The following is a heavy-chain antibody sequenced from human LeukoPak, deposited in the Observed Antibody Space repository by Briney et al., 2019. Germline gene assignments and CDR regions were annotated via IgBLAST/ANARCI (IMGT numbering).Heavy chain of an antibody. J-gene: IGHJ6*02. Sequence: ASVKVSCKASGGTFSSYAISWVRQAPGQGLEWMGWISAYNGNTNYAQKLQGRVTMTTDTSTSTAYMELRSLRSDDTAVYYCARVPPIADTAMVYYYYYGMDVWGQGTTVTVSS. V-gene: IGHV1-18*01. CDR1: GGTFSSYA. CDR2: ISAYNGNT. CDR3: ARVPPIADTAMVYYYYYGMDV. D-gene: IGHD5-18*01.